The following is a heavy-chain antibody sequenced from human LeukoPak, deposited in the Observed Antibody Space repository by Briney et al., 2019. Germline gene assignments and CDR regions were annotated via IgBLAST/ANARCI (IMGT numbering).Heavy chain of an antibody. J-gene: IGHJ4*02. V-gene: IGHV4-59*01. CDR1: GGSISTYY. Sequence: PETLSLTCTVSGGSISTYYWSWIRQPPGKGLEWIGYIHYSGSTNYNPSLKSRVTISVDTSKNQFSLKLSSVTAADTAVYYCARGYFDNSGYSAPFHYWGQGTLVTVSS. CDR2: IHYSGST. D-gene: IGHD3-22*01. CDR3: ARGYFDNSGYSAPFHY.